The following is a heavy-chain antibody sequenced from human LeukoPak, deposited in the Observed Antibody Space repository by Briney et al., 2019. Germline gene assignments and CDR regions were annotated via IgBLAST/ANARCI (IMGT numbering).Heavy chain of an antibody. CDR2: ISGSGGST. CDR3: AKQGPGYYMDV. Sequence: PGGSLRLSCAASGFTVSSSYMSWVRQAPGKGLEWVSAISGSGGSTSYADSVKGRFTISRDSSKNTLYLQMNSLRAEDTAVYYCAKQGPGYYMDVWGKGTTVTVSS. V-gene: IGHV3-23*01. CDR1: GFTVSSSY. J-gene: IGHJ6*03.